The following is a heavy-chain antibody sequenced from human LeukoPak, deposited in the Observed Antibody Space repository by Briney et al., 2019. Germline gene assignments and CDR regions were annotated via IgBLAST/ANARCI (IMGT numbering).Heavy chain of an antibody. Sequence: GGSLRLSCAASAFSFSIYAMSWVRQAPGKGLEWVSSITSSGESTYYTGSVKGRFTISRDNSKNTLYLQMNSLRAEDTAVYYCARDRPNYYGSNGHYYQRNGDHWGQGTLVTVSS. CDR3: ARDRPNYYGSNGHYYQRNGDH. J-gene: IGHJ5*02. CDR1: AFSFSIYA. D-gene: IGHD3-22*01. V-gene: IGHV3-23*01. CDR2: ITSSGEST.